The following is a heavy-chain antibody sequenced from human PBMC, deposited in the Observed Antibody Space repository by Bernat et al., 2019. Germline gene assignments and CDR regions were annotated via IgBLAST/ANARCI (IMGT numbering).Heavy chain of an antibody. V-gene: IGHV3-21*01. CDR3: ANLPVGTTGTNFDY. CDR2: ISSSSSYI. CDR1: GFTFSSYS. J-gene: IGHJ4*02. D-gene: IGHD1-1*01. Sequence: EVQLVESGGGLVKPGGSLRLSCSAYGFTFSSYSMNWVRQSPGKGLEWVSSISSSSSYIYYADSVKDRFNISRDNAKNSLYLQMNSLRAEDTAVYCCANLPVGTTGTNFDYWGQGTLVTDSS.